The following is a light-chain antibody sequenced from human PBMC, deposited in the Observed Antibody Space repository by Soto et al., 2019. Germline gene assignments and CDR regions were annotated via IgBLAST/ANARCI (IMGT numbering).Light chain of an antibody. Sequence: QSVLTQPRSVSGSPGQSVTISCTGTSSDVGAYNYVSWYQQHPGTAPKLMICDVSKRPSGVPDRFSGSKSGNTASLTISGLQAEDEADYYCCSYAGSYTGVFGGGTKPTVL. CDR3: CSYAGSYTGV. V-gene: IGLV2-11*01. CDR1: SSDVGAYNY. J-gene: IGLJ2*01. CDR2: DVS.